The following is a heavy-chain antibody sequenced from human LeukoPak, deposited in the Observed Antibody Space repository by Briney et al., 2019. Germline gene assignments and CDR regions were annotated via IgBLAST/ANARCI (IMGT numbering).Heavy chain of an antibody. Sequence: SETLSLTCTVSGGSISSSSYYWGWIRQPPGKGLEWIGSIYYSGSTYYNPSLKSRVTISVDTSKNQFSLKLSSVTAADTAVYYCARHSLENFWSGANWFDPWGQGTLVTVSS. V-gene: IGHV4-39*01. CDR2: IYYSGST. CDR3: ARHSLENFWSGANWFDP. CDR1: GGSISSSSYY. J-gene: IGHJ5*02. D-gene: IGHD3-3*01.